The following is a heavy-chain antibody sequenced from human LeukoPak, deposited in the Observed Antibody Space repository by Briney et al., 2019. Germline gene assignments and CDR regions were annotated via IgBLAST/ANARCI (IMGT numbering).Heavy chain of an antibody. CDR3: AREAYSYGYSLDY. Sequence: SETLSLTCTVSGGSISSYYWSWIRQPPGKGLEWIGYIYYSGSTNYNPSLKSRVPISVDTSKNQFSLKLSSVTAADTAVYYCAREAYSYGYSLDYWGQGTLVTVSS. D-gene: IGHD5-18*01. V-gene: IGHV4-59*01. J-gene: IGHJ4*02. CDR2: IYYSGST. CDR1: GGSISSYY.